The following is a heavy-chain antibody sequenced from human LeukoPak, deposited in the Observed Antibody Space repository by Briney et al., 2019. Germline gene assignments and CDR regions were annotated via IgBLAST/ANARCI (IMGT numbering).Heavy chain of an antibody. CDR1: GFTFSNYW. V-gene: IGHV3-7*01. J-gene: IGHJ6*03. CDR2: INQDGSEI. Sequence: GGSLRLSCAASGFTFSNYWMSWVRQAPGKGLEWVANINQDGSEIYYGDSVKGRFTISRDNAKNSLNLQIDSLKAEDTAVYYCARDGPMVRGVIKYYYMDVWGKGTTVTVSS. CDR3: ARDGPMVRGVIKYYYMDV. D-gene: IGHD3-10*01.